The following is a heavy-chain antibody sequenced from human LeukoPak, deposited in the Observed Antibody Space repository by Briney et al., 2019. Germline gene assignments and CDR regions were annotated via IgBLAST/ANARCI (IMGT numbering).Heavy chain of an antibody. CDR1: GFIFSSYS. V-gene: IGHV3-48*01. D-gene: IGHD6-13*01. Sequence: GGSLRLSCAASGFIFSSYSMNWVRQAPGKGLEWVSYISSSRSTIYYADSVKGRFTISRDNAKNSLYLQMNSLRAGDTAVYYCAGDISNWYFDYWGQGTLVTVSS. CDR2: ISSSRSTI. CDR3: AGDISNWYFDY. J-gene: IGHJ4*02.